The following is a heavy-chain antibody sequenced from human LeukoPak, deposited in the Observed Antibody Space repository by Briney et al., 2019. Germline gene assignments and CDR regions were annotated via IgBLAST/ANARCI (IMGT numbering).Heavy chain of an antibody. D-gene: IGHD6-19*01. Sequence: SQTLSLTCAISGDSVSSNSAAWNWIRQSPSRGLEWLGRTYYRSKWYNDYAVSVKSRITTKSDTSKNQFSLQLNSVTPEDTAVYYCARDRSIAVAGTSGANYYYYYGMDVWGQGTTVTVSS. V-gene: IGHV6-1*01. CDR1: GDSVSSNSAA. J-gene: IGHJ6*02. CDR2: TYYRSKWYN. CDR3: ARDRSIAVAGTSGANYYYYYGMDV.